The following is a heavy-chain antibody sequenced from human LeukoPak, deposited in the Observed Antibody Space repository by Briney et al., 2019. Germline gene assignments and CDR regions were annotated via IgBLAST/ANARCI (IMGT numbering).Heavy chain of an antibody. CDR3: ARTQSQSGSYRYYFGY. V-gene: IGHV4-61*08. D-gene: IGHD1-26*01. Sequence: SETLSLTCTVSGASVGSAGNYWSWIRQPPGGGLEWIGYIYYISNTNYNPSLKSRVTMSVDPSKNQFSLKLNSVTAADTAVYYCARTQSQSGSYRYYFGYWGQGTLVTVSS. CDR1: GASVGSAGNY. CDR2: IYYISNT. J-gene: IGHJ4*02.